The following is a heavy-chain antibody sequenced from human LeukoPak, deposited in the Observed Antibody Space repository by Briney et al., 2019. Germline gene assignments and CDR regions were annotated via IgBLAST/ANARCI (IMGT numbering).Heavy chain of an antibody. CDR1: GFTSSSXA. Sequence: AASGFTSSSXAXXWXRXAPXKXXXXXXXXSGSGGSTYYADSAKGRLTISRDNSKNTLYLQTNSLRAEDTAVYYCAREVQQLVYRYYFDYWGQGTLVTVSS. J-gene: IGHJ4*02. CDR2: XSGSGGST. D-gene: IGHD6-13*01. V-gene: IGHV3-23*01. CDR3: AREVQQLVYRYYFDY.